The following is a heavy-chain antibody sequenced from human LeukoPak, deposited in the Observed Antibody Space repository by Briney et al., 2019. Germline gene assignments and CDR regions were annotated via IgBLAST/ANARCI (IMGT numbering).Heavy chain of an antibody. CDR2: IYRDGSS. Sequence: GGSLRLSCVASGLSVSSNYMSWVRQAPGKGLEWVSVIYRDGSSYYAESVKGRFTISRDNSKNTLYIQMNSLRAEDTAVYFCARASRWLAFDNWGQGTLVTVSS. D-gene: IGHD6-19*01. CDR1: GLSVSSNY. V-gene: IGHV3-66*01. CDR3: ARASRWLAFDN. J-gene: IGHJ4*02.